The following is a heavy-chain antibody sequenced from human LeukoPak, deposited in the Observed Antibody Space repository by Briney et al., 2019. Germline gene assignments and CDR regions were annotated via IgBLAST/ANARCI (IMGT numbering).Heavy chain of an antibody. J-gene: IGHJ1*01. D-gene: IGHD6-25*01. V-gene: IGHV1-2*02. CDR3: VRDKIAAAGGGA. CDR1: GYIFSDYH. CDR2: IHPYSGGT. Sequence: ASVKVSCKASGYIFSDYHMHWVRQVPGQGPEWMGWIHPYSGGTNYAQKFQGRLSMTRDMSISTAYMELNTLTSDDTAVYFCVRDKIAAAGGGAWGQGPLVTVSS.